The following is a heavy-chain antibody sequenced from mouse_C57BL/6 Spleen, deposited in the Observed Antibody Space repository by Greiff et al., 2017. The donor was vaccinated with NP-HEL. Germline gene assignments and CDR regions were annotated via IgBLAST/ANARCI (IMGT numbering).Heavy chain of an antibody. CDR2: INPNNGGT. V-gene: IGHV1-22*01. CDR3: ARERYYYGSSYWYFDV. D-gene: IGHD1-1*01. CDR1: GYIFTDYN. J-gene: IGHJ1*03. Sequence: EVQLQQSGPELVKPGASVKMSCKASGYIFTDYNMHWVKQSHGKSLEWIGYINPNNGGTSYNQKFKGKATLTVNKSSSTAYMELRSLTSEDSAVYYCARERYYYGSSYWYFDVWGTGTTVTVSS.